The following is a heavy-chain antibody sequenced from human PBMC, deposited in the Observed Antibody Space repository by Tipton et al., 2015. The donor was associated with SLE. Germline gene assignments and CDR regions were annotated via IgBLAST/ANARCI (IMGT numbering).Heavy chain of an antibody. CDR3: ARSSGDGGNSVYFDY. J-gene: IGHJ4*02. Sequence: TLSLTCTVSGGSVSSGSYYWNWIRQPPEKGLECIGYIHYSGSTNYNPSLKSRVTISVDTSKNQFSLKLSSVTAADTAVYYCARSSGDGGNSVYFDYWGQGTLVTVSS. CDR1: GGSVSSGSYY. V-gene: IGHV4-61*01. CDR2: IHYSGST. D-gene: IGHD4-23*01.